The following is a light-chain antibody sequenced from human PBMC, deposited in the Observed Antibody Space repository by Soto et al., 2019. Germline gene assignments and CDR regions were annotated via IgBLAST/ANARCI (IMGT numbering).Light chain of an antibody. V-gene: IGKV3-15*01. CDR1: QSVSSN. Sequence: EIVMTQSPATLSVSPGDRATLSCRASQSVSSNLAWYQQKPGQAPRLLIYGASTRATGIPARFSGSGSGTEFTLTISSLQSEDFAVYYCLQYNNWPYTFGQGTKLEVK. CDR3: LQYNNWPYT. J-gene: IGKJ2*01. CDR2: GAS.